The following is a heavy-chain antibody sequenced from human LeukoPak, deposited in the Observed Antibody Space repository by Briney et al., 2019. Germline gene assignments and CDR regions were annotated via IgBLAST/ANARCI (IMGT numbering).Heavy chain of an antibody. V-gene: IGHV3-74*01. CDR2: INSDGSST. CDR3: ARAPYYYYYYGMDV. CDR1: GFTFSDSW. J-gene: IGHJ6*02. Sequence: PGGSLRLSCAASGFTFSDSWMHWVRQAPGKGLVWVSRINSDGSSTSYADSVKGRFTISRDNAKNTLYLQMNSLRVEDTAVYYCARAPYYYYYYGMDVWGQGTTVTVSS.